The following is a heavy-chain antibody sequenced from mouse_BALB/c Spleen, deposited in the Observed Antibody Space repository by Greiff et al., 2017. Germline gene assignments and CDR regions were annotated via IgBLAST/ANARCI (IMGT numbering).Heavy chain of an antibody. V-gene: IGHV1-18*01. Sequence: EVQLQQSGPELVKPGASVKIPCKASGYTFTDYNMDWVKQSHGKSLEWIGDINPNNGGTIYNQKFKGKATLTVDKSSSTAYMELRSLTSEDTAVYYCARFYYDYDETFAYWGQGTLVTVSA. D-gene: IGHD2-4*01. CDR2: INPNNGGT. CDR3: ARFYYDYDETFAY. CDR1: GYTFTDYN. J-gene: IGHJ3*01.